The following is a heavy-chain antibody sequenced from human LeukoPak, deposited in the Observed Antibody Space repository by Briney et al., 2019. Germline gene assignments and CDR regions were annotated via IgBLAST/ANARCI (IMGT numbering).Heavy chain of an antibody. Sequence: GGSLRLSCAASGFTFSSYSMNWVRQAPGKGLEWVSYISSSSSTIYYADSVKGRFTISRDNAKNSLYLQMNSLRAEDTAVYYCAISPGPYSSSWFGGPTDYWGQGTLVTVSS. CDR3: AISPGPYSSSWFGGPTDY. CDR2: ISSSSSTI. CDR1: GFTFSSYS. V-gene: IGHV3-48*04. D-gene: IGHD6-13*01. J-gene: IGHJ4*02.